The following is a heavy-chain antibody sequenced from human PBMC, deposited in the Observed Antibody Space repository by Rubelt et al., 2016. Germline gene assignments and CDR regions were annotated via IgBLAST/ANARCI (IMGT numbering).Heavy chain of an antibody. J-gene: IGHJ6*02. CDR2: INHSGST. V-gene: IGHV4-31*03. CDR1: GGSISSGGYY. D-gene: IGHD3-9*01. Sequence: QVQLQESGPGLVKPSQTLSLTCTVSGGSISSGGYYWSWIRQPPGKGLEWIGEINHSGSTNYNPSLKMRVPISGDQFKNQFSLKLSSVTAAETAVYYCARADYDILTGTYGMDVWGQGTTVTVSS. CDR3: ARADYDILTGTYGMDV.